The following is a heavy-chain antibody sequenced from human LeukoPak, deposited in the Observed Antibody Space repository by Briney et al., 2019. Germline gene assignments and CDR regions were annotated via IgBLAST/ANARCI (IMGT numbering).Heavy chain of an antibody. V-gene: IGHV1-24*01. D-gene: IGHD6-19*01. CDR1: GYTLTELS. J-gene: IGHJ6*02. Sequence: VASVTVSCKVSGYTLTELSMHWVRQAPGKGLEWMGGFDPEDGETIYAQKFQGRVTMTEDTSTDTAYMELSSLRSEDTAVYYCARTPRGEQWLVRRANYYYGMDVWGQGTTVTVSS. CDR3: ARTPRGEQWLVRRANYYYGMDV. CDR2: FDPEDGET.